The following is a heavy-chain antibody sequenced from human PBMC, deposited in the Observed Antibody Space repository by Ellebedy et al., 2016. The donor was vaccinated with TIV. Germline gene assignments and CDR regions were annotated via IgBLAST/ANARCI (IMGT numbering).Heavy chain of an antibody. CDR3: ARGGIVGATEHAFDI. D-gene: IGHD1-26*01. CDR1: GFTFTSYG. V-gene: IGHV1-18*01. CDR2: ISAYNGNT. Sequence: GESLKISXAASGFTFTSYGISWVRQAPGQGLEWMGWISAYNGNTNYAQKFQGRVTITADESTSTAYMELSSLRSEDTAVYYCARGGIVGATEHAFDIWGQGTMVTVSS. J-gene: IGHJ3*02.